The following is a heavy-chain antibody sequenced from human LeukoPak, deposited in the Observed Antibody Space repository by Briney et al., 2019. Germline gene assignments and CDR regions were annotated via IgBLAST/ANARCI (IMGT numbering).Heavy chain of an antibody. V-gene: IGHV4-34*01. CDR3: TREGPPVGSTGFYDY. J-gene: IGHJ4*02. D-gene: IGHD3-22*01. CDR2: INHSGST. CDR1: GGSINSYY. Sequence: SETLSLTCTVSGGSINSYYWSWIRQPPGKGLEWIGEINHSGSTNYNSSLKSRIIISVDTSKNQFSLKLTSVTAADTAVYYCTREGPPVGSTGFYDYWGQGTLVTVSS.